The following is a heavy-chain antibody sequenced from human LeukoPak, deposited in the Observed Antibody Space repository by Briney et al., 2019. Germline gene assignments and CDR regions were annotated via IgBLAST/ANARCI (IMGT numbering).Heavy chain of an antibody. CDR1: GGSFSGYY. CDR3: ARGRHSSGWYYGMDV. J-gene: IGHJ6*02. Sequence: PSETLSLTCAVYGGSFSGYYWSWIRQPPGKGLEWIGEINHSGSTKYNPSLKSRVTISADTSKSQFSLKLSSVTAADTAVYYCARGRHSSGWYYGMDVWGQGTTVTVSS. V-gene: IGHV4-34*01. D-gene: IGHD6-19*01. CDR2: INHSGST.